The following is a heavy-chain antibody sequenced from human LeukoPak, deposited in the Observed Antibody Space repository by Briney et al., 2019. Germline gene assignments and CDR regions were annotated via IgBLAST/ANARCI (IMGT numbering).Heavy chain of an antibody. CDR2: INHSGST. V-gene: IGHV4-34*01. Sequence: SETLSLTCAVYGGSFSGYYWSWIRQPPGKGLEWIGEINHSGSTNYDPSLKSRVTISVDTSKDQFSLKLSSVTAADTAVYYCARGRWLRSSLDYWGQGTLVTVSS. J-gene: IGHJ4*02. D-gene: IGHD6-6*01. CDR3: ARGRWLRSSLDY. CDR1: GGSFSGYY.